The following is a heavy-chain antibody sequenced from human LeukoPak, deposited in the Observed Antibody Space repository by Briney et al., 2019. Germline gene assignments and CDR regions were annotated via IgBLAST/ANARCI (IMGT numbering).Heavy chain of an antibody. D-gene: IGHD2-15*01. V-gene: IGHV3-48*01. CDR2: ISSSSSTI. CDR3: ARGRGSGGPKFY. J-gene: IGHJ4*02. Sequence: GGSLRLSCAASGFTFSSYSMNWVRQAPGKGLEWVSYISSSSSTIYYADSVKGRFTISRDNAKNSLYLQMNSLRAEDTAVHFCARGRGSGGPKFYWGQGTLVSVSS. CDR1: GFTFSSYS.